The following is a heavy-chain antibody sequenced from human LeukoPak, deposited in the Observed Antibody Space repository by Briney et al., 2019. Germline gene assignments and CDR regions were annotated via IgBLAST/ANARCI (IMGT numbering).Heavy chain of an antibody. Sequence: SETLSLTCAVYGGSFSGCDWSWIRQAPGKGLEGIGEINHSGSTNYNPSLKSRVTISVDTSKNQFSLKLSSVTAADTAVYYCARMMALSSSFFYYYYMDVWGKGTTVTVSS. CDR1: GGSFSGCD. V-gene: IGHV4-34*01. CDR2: INHSGST. J-gene: IGHJ6*03. D-gene: IGHD6-13*01. CDR3: ARMMALSSSFFYYYYMDV.